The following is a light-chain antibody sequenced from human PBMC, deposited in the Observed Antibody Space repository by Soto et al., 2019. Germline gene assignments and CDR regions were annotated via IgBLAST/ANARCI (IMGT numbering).Light chain of an antibody. CDR3: SSYTSSSTLLV. CDR2: DVN. Sequence: QSALTQPASVSGSPGQSITISCTGTSSDVGGYNYVSWYQHHPDKAPKLMIYDVNNRPSGVSNRFSGSKSGNTASLTISGLQAEDEADYYCSSYTSSSTLLVFGGGTKLTVL. CDR1: SSDVGGYNY. J-gene: IGLJ2*01. V-gene: IGLV2-14*03.